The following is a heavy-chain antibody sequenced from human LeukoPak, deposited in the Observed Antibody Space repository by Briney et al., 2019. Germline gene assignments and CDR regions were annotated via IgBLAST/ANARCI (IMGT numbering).Heavy chain of an antibody. CDR1: GFTFSSYA. CDR2: ISYDGSNK. V-gene: IGHV3-30*04. D-gene: IGHD3-16*01. J-gene: IGHJ4*02. CDR3: ARDTDTWDYFDY. Sequence: GRSLRLSCAASGFTFSSYAMHWVRQAPGKGLGWVAVISYDGSNKYYADSVKGRFTISRDNSKNTLYLQMNSLRAEDTAVYYCARDTDTWDYFDYWGQGTLVTVSS.